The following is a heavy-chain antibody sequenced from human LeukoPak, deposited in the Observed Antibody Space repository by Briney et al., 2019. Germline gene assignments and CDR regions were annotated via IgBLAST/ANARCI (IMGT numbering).Heavy chain of an antibody. CDR1: GFTFDDYA. V-gene: IGHV3-9*03. J-gene: IGHJ4*02. CDR2: ISWNSGSI. Sequence: GGSLRLSCAASGFTFDDYAMHWVRQAPGKGLEWVSGISWNSGSIGYADSVKGRFTISRDNAKNSLYLQMNSLRAEDMALYYCAKDHTDYYGSGSYDYRGQGTLVTVSS. CDR3: AKDHTDYYGSGSYDY. D-gene: IGHD3-10*01.